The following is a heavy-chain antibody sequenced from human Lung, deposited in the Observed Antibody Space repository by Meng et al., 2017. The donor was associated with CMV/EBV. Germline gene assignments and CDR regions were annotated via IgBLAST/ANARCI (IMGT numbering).Heavy chain of an antibody. CDR3: ARRPWGLDV. V-gene: IGHV3-7*01. CDR2: INQDGSEK. Sequence: GGSLRLSCAASGFTFSSYWMSWVRQAPGKGLEWVANINQDGSEKYYVDSVEGRFTISRDNAKDSLYLKMNALRAADTAVYYCARRPWGLDVCGQGTTVTVSS. CDR1: GFTFSSYW. J-gene: IGHJ6*02.